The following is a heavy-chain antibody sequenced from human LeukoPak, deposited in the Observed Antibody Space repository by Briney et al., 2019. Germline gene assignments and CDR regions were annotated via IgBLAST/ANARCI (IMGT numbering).Heavy chain of an antibody. CDR3: VRGSTLRHYQY. Sequence: SETLSLTCTVSGGSISSSTYYWGWIRRPPGKGLEWIGSIYYSGSTYYNPSPKSRVTVSVDTSKNQFSLKLSSVTAADTAVYYCVRGSTLRHYQYWSQGTLVTVSS. D-gene: IGHD3-16*01. V-gene: IGHV4-39*01. CDR1: GGSISSSTYY. J-gene: IGHJ4*02. CDR2: IYYSGST.